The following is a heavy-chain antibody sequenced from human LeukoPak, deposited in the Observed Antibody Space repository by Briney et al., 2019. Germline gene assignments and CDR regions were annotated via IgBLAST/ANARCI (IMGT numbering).Heavy chain of an antibody. CDR1: GYTFTGYY. CDR2: INPNSGGT. D-gene: IGHD3-9*01. Sequence: ASVKASCKASGYTFTGYYMHWVRQAPGQGLEWMGWINPNSGGTNYAQKFQGWVTMTRDTSISTAYMELSRLRSDDTAVYYCAIGLDYDILTGYPPVYWGQGTLVTVSS. J-gene: IGHJ4*02. V-gene: IGHV1-2*04. CDR3: AIGLDYDILTGYPPVY.